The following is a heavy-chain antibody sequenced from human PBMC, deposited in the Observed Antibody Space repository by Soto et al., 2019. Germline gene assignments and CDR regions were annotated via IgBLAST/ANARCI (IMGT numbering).Heavy chain of an antibody. CDR1: GGYISSYY. CDR2: IYYSGST. D-gene: IGHD3-10*01. Sequence: PSETLSLTCTVSGGYISSYYWSWIRQPPGKGLEWIGYIYYSGSTNYNPSLKSRVTISVDTSKNQFSLKLSSVTAADAAVSYCNRQGFGEVHGLVDVWGQGTTVTVSS. CDR3: NRQGFGEVHGLVDV. J-gene: IGHJ6*02. V-gene: IGHV4-59*08.